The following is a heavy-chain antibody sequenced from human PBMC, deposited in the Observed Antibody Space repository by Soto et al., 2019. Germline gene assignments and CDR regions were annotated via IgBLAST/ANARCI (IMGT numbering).Heavy chain of an antibody. CDR3: ARVERGTATTVVDAFDI. D-gene: IGHD1-1*01. Sequence: QVQLQQWGAGLLKPSETLSLTCAVYGGFVSSGIYYWSWIRQPPGKGLEWIGEMSHSGGTHFNPFLKSRVTISVDTSKNQFSLKMSSVTAADTALYYCARVERGTATTVVDAFDIWGPGTMVTVSS. V-gene: IGHV4-34*01. CDR2: MSHSGGT. CDR1: GGFVSSGIYY. J-gene: IGHJ3*02.